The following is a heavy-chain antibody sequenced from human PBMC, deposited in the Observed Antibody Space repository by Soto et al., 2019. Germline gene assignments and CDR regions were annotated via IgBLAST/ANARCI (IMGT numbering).Heavy chain of an antibody. CDR3: AKDLARLGELSLPSPFDY. Sequence: EVQLLESGGGLVQPGGSLRLSCAASGFTFSSYAMSWVRQAPGKGLEWVSAISGSGGSTYYADSVKGRFTISRDNSKNTLYRQMNSLRAEDTAVYYCAKDLARLGELSLPSPFDYWGQGTLVTVSS. CDR1: GFTFSSYA. J-gene: IGHJ4*02. D-gene: IGHD3-16*02. V-gene: IGHV3-23*01. CDR2: ISGSGGST.